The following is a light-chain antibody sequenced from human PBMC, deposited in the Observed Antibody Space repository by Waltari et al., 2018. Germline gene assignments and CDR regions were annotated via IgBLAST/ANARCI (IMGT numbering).Light chain of an antibody. V-gene: IGLV2-8*01. CDR1: STAVEGYDP. J-gene: IGLJ3*02. CDR3: SSYAGGSSLM. CDR2: EVT. Sequence: QSALTQPPSASGSPGQSITISCTGISTAVEGYDPVFWYQQHPGKAPKLLIYEVTNRPSGVPDRFSGSKSDNTASLAVSGLQAEDEADYYCSSYAGGSSLMFGGGTKLTVL.